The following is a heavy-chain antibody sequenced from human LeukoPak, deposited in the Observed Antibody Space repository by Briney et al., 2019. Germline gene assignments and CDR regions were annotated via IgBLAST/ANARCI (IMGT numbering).Heavy chain of an antibody. J-gene: IGHJ6*03. CDR2: INHSGST. Sequence: SETLSLTCAVYGGSFSGYYWSWIRQPPGKGLEWIGEINHSGSTNYNPSLKSRVTISVDTSKNHFSLKLSSVTAADTAVYYCASLFNVRYYYYYMDVWGKGTTVTVSS. V-gene: IGHV4-34*01. CDR3: ASLFNVRYYYYYMDV. CDR1: GGSFSGYY. D-gene: IGHD3-16*02.